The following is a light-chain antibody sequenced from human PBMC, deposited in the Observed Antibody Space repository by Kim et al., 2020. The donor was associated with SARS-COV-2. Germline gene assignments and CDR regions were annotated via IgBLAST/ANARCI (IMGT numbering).Light chain of an antibody. J-gene: IGKJ1*01. CDR2: TAS. CDR1: QSIGSF. V-gene: IGKV1-39*01. CDR3: QQTFNTPPT. Sequence: DIQMTQSPSSLSASVGDRVTITCRASQSIGSFLYWYQQKPGKVPKLLIYTASGLHSGIPSRFSGSGSGTNFTLTISGLQPGDFVTYYCQQTFNTPPTFGQGTKLEI.